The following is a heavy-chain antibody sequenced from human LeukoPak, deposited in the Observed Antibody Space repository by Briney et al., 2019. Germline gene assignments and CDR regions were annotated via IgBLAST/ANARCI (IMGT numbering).Heavy chain of an antibody. V-gene: IGHV1-2*02. D-gene: IGHD5-18*01. CDR2: INPNSGGT. CDR1: GSTFTGYY. CDR3: ARRESHRSRSAGMVDY. Sequence: ASVKVSCKASGSTFTGYYIHWVRQAPGQGLEWMGWINPNSGGTNYAQKFQGRVTMTRDTSISTAYLELSGLRSDDTAVYYCARRESHRSRSAGMVDYWGQGTLVTVSS. J-gene: IGHJ4*02.